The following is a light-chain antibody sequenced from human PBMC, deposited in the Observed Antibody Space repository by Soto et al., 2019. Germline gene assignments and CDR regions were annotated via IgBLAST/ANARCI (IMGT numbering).Light chain of an antibody. CDR2: DAS. CDR1: QSITTW. V-gene: IGKV1-39*01. J-gene: IGKJ5*01. CDR3: QQSYSTSIT. Sequence: DIQMTQSPSTLSASVGGRVVITCRASQSITTWLAWYQQKPAKAPKLLIYDASSLQSGVPSRFSGSGSGTDFTLTISSLQPEDVATYYCQQSYSTSITFGQGTRLEIK.